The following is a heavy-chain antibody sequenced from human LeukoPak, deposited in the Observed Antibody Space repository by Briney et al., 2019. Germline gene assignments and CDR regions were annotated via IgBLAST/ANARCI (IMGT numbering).Heavy chain of an antibody. D-gene: IGHD5-12*01. J-gene: IGHJ4*02. CDR2: IIPIFGTA. V-gene: IGHV1-69*01. CDR3: ARDHESGGYSGYDPFDY. Sequence: SVKVSCKASGGTFSSYAFSWVRQAPGQGLEWMGGIIPIFGTANYAQKFQGRVTITADQSTSTAYMELSSLRSEDTAVYYCARDHESGGYSGYDPFDYWGQGTLVTVSS. CDR1: GGTFSSYA.